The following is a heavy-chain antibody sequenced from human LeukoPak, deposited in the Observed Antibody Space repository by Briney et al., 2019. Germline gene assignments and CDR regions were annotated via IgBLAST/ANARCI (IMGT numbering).Heavy chain of an antibody. D-gene: IGHD3-22*01. CDR1: GFTFSSYG. CDR2: ISGSGGST. V-gene: IGHV3-23*01. CDR3: AKEGVSSLDYYDSSGYYFFDY. J-gene: IGHJ4*02. Sequence: GSLRLSCAASGFTFSSYGMSWVRQAPGKGLEWVSAISGSGGSTYYADSVKGRFTISRDNSKNTLYLQMNMLRAEDTAVYYCAKEGVSSLDYYDSSGYYFFDYWGQGTLVTVSS.